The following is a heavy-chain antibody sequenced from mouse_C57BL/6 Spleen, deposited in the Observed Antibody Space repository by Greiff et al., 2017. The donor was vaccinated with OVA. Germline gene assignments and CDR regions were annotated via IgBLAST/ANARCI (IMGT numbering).Heavy chain of an antibody. CDR2: INPGSGGT. CDR3: ARSVTTVVFDY. CDR1: GYAFTNYL. V-gene: IGHV1-54*01. J-gene: IGHJ2*01. Sequence: QVQLQQSGAELVRPGTSVKVSCKASGYAFTNYLIEWVKQRPGQGLEWIGVINPGSGGTNYNEKFKGKATLTADKSSSTAYMQLSSLTSEDSAAYFCARSVTTVVFDYWGQGTTLTVSS. D-gene: IGHD1-1*01.